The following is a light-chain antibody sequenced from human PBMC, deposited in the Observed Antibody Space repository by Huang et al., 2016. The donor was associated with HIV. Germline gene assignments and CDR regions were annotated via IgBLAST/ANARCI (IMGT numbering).Light chain of an antibody. Sequence: IQMTQSPLSVSASVGDRVTITCRASQNIVKLLAWYQVKPGKAPKLLISVTSTLQSGVPSRFSGSGSGTDFTLTVSSLQREDFATYYCQQVHSFPLTFGGGTKVEI. CDR1: QNIVKL. V-gene: IGKV1D-12*01. CDR3: QQVHSFPLT. J-gene: IGKJ4*01. CDR2: VTS.